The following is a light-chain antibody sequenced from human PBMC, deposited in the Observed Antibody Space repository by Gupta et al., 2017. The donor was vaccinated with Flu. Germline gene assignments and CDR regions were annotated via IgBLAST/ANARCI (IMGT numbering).Light chain of an antibody. J-gene: IGLJ2*01. Sequence: TISCTGPSINVGSFSLVSWFQHHPGQAPKLIMYDVSNRPSGVSVRFSGSKSGDTASLTISGLQAEDEADYYCCDSEGSDNFVVFGGGTNLTVL. V-gene: IGLV2-23*02. CDR2: DVS. CDR1: SINVGSFSL. CDR3: CDSEGSDNFVV.